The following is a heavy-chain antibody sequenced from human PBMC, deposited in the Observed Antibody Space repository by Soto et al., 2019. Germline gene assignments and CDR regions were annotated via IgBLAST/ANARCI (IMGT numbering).Heavy chain of an antibody. Sequence: SVKVSCKASGGTFSSYIIAWVRQAPGQGLEWMGGIIPIFGAADYAQKFQGRVTITADESTTTAYMVLNSLRSEDTAMYYCARAFASNKYWFDPWGQGTLVTVSS. J-gene: IGHJ5*02. CDR1: GGTFSSYI. D-gene: IGHD4-4*01. V-gene: IGHV1-69*13. CDR3: ARAFASNKYWFDP. CDR2: IIPIFGAA.